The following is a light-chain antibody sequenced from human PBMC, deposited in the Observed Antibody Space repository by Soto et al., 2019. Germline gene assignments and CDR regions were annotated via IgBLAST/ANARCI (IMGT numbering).Light chain of an antibody. CDR3: CSYAGSSTFV. J-gene: IGLJ1*01. CDR1: ASDVGGYSY. V-gene: IGLV2-11*01. Sequence: QSVLTQPRSVSGSPGQSVTISCTGTASDVGGYSYVSWYQQHPGKVPKLIIYDVSKWPSGVPDRFSGSKSGNTASLTISGLQAADEGDYYCCSYAGSSTFVFGTGTKVTVL. CDR2: DVS.